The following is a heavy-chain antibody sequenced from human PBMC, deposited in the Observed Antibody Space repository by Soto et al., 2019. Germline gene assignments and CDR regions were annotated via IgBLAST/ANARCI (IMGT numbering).Heavy chain of an antibody. CDR2: INGSGST. J-gene: IGHJ4*02. CDR3: ASRRGSGTCFFDH. CDR1: GGSFSGYY. V-gene: IGHV4-34*01. D-gene: IGHD3-10*01. Sequence: ETLSLTCAVYGGSFSGYYWSWIRQSPGKGLEWIGEINGSGSTNYNPSLKSRVTLSIDTSRNQFSLKLSSVTAADTAVFFCASRRGSGTCFFDHWGQGTLVTVSS.